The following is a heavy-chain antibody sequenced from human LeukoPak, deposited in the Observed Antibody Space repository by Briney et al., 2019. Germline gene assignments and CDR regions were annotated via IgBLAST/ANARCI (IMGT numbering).Heavy chain of an antibody. CDR1: GYKFTNYW. J-gene: IGHJ6*02. D-gene: IGHD6-6*01. V-gene: IGHV5-51*01. CDR2: VYPGDSDT. Sequence: GESLKISCKGSGYKFTNYWIGWVRQTPGKGLGWMGVVYPGDSDTKYSPSFQGQVTISADKSINAVFLQWSSLKASDTAMYYCATSYSRSSVYFYYGIDVWGQGTTVTVSS. CDR3: ATSYSRSSVYFYYGIDV.